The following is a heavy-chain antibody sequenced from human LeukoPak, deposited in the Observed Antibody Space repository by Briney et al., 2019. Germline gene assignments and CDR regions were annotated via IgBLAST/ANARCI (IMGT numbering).Heavy chain of an antibody. V-gene: IGHV1-46*01. CDR3: ARVGTTGATAAN. J-gene: IGHJ4*02. CDR1: GYIFTTYF. CDR2: INPRGGST. D-gene: IGHD2-21*02. Sequence: ASVKVSCKASGYIFTTYFMHWLRQAPGQGPEWMGIINPRGGSTDYAQKFQDRITMTSDTSTSTVYMELKSLTSEDTAVYFCARVGTTGATAANWGQGTLVTVSS.